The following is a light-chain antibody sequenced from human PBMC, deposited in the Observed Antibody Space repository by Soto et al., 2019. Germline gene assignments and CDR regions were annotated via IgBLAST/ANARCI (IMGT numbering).Light chain of an antibody. CDR2: GVF. CDR1: QSVKSNY. CDR3: QHYDGSPRT. Sequence: ETVLTQSPGTVSLSPRERATLSCRTSQSVKSNYLAWYQQKPGQAPRLLIYGVFNRATGIPDRFSGSGSGTDFTLTISGLEPEDSAVYYCQHYDGSPRTFGQGTKLEIK. V-gene: IGKV3-20*01. J-gene: IGKJ2*01.